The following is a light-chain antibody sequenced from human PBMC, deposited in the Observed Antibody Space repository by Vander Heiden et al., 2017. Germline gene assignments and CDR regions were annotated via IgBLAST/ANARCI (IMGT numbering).Light chain of an antibody. Sequence: IQMTPSPSTLSASVGDRVTITCRASQTISTWLAWYQQKPGKAPKLLIYKASSLQSGVPSRFRGSGSGTEFTLTITSLQPDDLATYYCQQYDSSYVTFGQGTKLEIK. CDR2: KAS. CDR3: QQYDSSYVT. V-gene: IGKV1-5*03. J-gene: IGKJ2*01. CDR1: QTISTW.